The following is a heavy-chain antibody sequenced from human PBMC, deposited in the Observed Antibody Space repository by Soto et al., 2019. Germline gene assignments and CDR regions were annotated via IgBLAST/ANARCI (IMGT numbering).Heavy chain of an antibody. Sequence: EVQLVESGGGLVQPGGSLRLSCVATGFTFSSYWMSWVRQAPGKGLEGVANIKQDGSEKYYVDSVKDRFTISRDNAKNSLYLQMNSLSAEDSVVYYCARVYPGSGLPYHYYGMDVWGQGTTVTVSS. D-gene: IGHD6-19*01. CDR2: IKQDGSEK. J-gene: IGHJ6*02. CDR1: GFTFSSYW. CDR3: ARVYPGSGLPYHYYGMDV. V-gene: IGHV3-7*01.